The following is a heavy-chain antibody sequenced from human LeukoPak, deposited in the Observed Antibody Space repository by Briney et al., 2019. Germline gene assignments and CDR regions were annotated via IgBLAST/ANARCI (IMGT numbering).Heavy chain of an antibody. CDR1: GGSFSGYY. Sequence: NPSETLSLTCAVYGGSFSGYYWSWIRQPPGKGLEWIGEINHSGSTNYNPSLKSRVTISVDTSKNQFSLKLSSVTAADTAVYYCVAFPHYHGMDVWGQGTTVTVSS. CDR2: INHSGST. J-gene: IGHJ6*02. V-gene: IGHV4-34*01. CDR3: VAFPHYHGMDV. D-gene: IGHD3-3*02.